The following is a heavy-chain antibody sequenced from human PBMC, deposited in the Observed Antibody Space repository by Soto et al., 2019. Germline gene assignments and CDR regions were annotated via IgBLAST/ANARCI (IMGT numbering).Heavy chain of an antibody. CDR1: GGSISSSSYY. D-gene: IGHD2-15*01. CDR3: ARLPVAPHYGGNCRPRVHFDY. CDR2: IYYSGST. V-gene: IGHV4-39*01. Sequence: QLQLQESGPGLVKPSETLSLTCTVSGGSISSSSYYWGWIRQPPGKGLAWIGSIYYSGSTYYNPSLKSRVTISVDTSKNQFSLKLSSVTAADTAVYYCARLPVAPHYGGNCRPRVHFDYWGQGTLVTVSS. J-gene: IGHJ4*02.